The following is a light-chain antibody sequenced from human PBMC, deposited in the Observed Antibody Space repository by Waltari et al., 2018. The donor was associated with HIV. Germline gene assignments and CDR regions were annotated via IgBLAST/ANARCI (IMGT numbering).Light chain of an antibody. V-gene: IGKV3-20*01. CDR3: QQYGTSPPYT. Sequence: EVVLTQSPGTLSLSPGERATLSCRASQTISSTYLAWYQQKPGQAPRLLIYGASSMATGIPDRFSGSGSGTDFTLTISRLEPEDFAVYYCQQYGTSPPYTFGQGTKVEIK. J-gene: IGKJ2*01. CDR2: GAS. CDR1: QTISSTY.